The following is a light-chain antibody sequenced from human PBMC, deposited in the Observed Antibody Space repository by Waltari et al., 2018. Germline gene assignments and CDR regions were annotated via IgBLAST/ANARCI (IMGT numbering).Light chain of an antibody. CDR2: GAS. CDR1: QDIHSR. J-gene: IGKJ1*01. Sequence: IQLTQSPSSVSASVGDRVTITCRASQDIHSRLAWYQQKPGQVPRLLISGASNLKSGVPSRFFGGGSGSDFTLSITNLQPEDFAVYFCQQTYGFPLTFGPGT. CDR3: QQTYGFPLT. V-gene: IGKV1-12*01.